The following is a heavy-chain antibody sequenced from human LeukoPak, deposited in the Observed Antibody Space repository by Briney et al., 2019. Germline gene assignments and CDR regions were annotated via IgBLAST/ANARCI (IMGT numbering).Heavy chain of an antibody. V-gene: IGHV4-30-2*01. J-gene: IGHJ3*02. D-gene: IGHD3-3*01. CDR3: ARGPSFGAFDI. Sequence: LRLSCAASGFTVSSNYMSWIRQPPGKGLEWIGYIYHSGSTYYNPSLKSRVTISVDRSKNQFSLKLSSVTAADTAVYYCARGPSFGAFDIWGQGTMVTVSS. CDR1: GFTVSSNY. CDR2: IYHSGST.